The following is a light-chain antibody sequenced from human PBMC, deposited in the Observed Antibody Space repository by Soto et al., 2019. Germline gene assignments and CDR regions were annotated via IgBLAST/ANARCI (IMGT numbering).Light chain of an antibody. J-gene: IGLJ1*01. CDR1: SSDVGGYNY. CDR2: EVT. CDR3: SSFTSSSTRV. Sequence: QSVLTQPASVSGSPGQSITISCTGTSSDVGGYNYVSWYQQHPGKAPKLIIYEVTSRPSGISDRFSGSKSDSTASLTIAGPQSEDEAEYYCSSFTSSSTRVFGTGTKVTAL. V-gene: IGLV2-14*03.